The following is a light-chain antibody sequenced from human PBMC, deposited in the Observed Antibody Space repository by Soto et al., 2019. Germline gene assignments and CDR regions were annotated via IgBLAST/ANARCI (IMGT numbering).Light chain of an antibody. J-gene: IGLJ3*02. V-gene: IGLV2-14*01. CDR2: EVS. CDR3: SSYTRSSTWV. CDR1: STDVGDYNY. Sequence: QSALTQPASVSGSPGQSITISCTGTSTDVGDYNYVSWYQQHPGKAPKLMIYEVSDRPSGVSNRFSGSKSGNTASLTISGLQAEDEADYYCSSYTRSSTWVFGGGTKLTVL.